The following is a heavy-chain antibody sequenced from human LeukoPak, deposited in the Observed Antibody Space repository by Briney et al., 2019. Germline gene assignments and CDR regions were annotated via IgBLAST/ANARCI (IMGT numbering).Heavy chain of an antibody. J-gene: IGHJ4*02. V-gene: IGHV4-61*01. CDR1: GGSISSGSYY. CDR2: IYYSGST. Sequence: SETLSLTCTVSGGSISSGSYYWSWIRQPPGKGLEWIGYIYYSGSTNYNPSLKSRVTISVDTSKNQFSLKLSSVTAADTAVYYCARAGDYYGSGSYYPSDYWGQGTLVTVSS. CDR3: ARAGDYYGSGSYYPSDY. D-gene: IGHD3-10*01.